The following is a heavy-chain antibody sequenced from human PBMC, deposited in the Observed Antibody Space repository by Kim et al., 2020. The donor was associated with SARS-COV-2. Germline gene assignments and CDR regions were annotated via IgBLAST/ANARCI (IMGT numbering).Heavy chain of an antibody. V-gene: IGHV3-30*04. CDR3: ARDLKVVIRGMTKKTNYYSGMDV. CDR1: GFTFSSYA. Sequence: GGSLRLSCSASGFTFSSYAMYWARQAPDKGLEWLAVISVDGSTEYYEDSVQGRFTVSRDNAKKTLYLQMNSLRPEDTAVYYCARDLKVVIRGMTKKTNYYSGMDVWGQGTTVIVSS. CDR2: ISVDGSTE. D-gene: IGHD3-10*01. J-gene: IGHJ6*02.